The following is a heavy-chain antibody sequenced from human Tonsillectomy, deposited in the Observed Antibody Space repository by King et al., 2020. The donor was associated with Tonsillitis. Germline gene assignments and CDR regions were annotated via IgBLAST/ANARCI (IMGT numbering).Heavy chain of an antibody. CDR1: GFTFSSYE. J-gene: IGHJ4*02. CDR2: IGRRGTPI. Sequence: VQLVESGGGLVQPGGSLRLSYTASGFTFSSYEMNWVRQAPGKGLEWVSFIGRRGTPIYYADSVKGRFTISRDNSQNSLFLQMSSLRAEDTALYFCVRDLTEDWLSGSHANSWGQGPLVTVSS. V-gene: IGHV3-48*03. D-gene: IGHD3/OR15-3a*01. CDR3: VRDLTEDWLSGSHANS.